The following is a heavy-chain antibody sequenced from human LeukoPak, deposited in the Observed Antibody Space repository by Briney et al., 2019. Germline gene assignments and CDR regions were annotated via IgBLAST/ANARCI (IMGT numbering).Heavy chain of an antibody. CDR2: IRAYNGNT. J-gene: IGHJ4*02. D-gene: IGHD5-24*01. CDR3: ARALVDGYKELGY. CDR1: GYTFTTYG. V-gene: IGHV1-18*01. Sequence: ASVKVSCKASGYTFTTYGITWVRQAPGQGLEWMGWIRAYNGNTNYAQKLQGRVTMTTDTSTSTAYMELRSLRSDDTAVYYCARALVDGYKELGYWGQGTLVTVSP.